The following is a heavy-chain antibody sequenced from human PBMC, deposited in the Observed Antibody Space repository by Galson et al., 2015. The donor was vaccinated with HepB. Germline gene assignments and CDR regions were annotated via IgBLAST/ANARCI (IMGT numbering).Heavy chain of an antibody. J-gene: IGHJ4*02. Sequence: SVKVSCKASGYTFTSYAMHWVRQAPGRRLEWMGWINAGNGNTKYSQKFQGRVTITRDTSASTAYMELSSLRSEDTAVYYCARDLGAVIVGATDGLDYWGQGTLVTVSS. CDR3: ARDLGAVIVGATDGLDY. V-gene: IGHV1-3*01. CDR2: INAGNGNT. CDR1: GYTFTSYA. D-gene: IGHD1-26*01.